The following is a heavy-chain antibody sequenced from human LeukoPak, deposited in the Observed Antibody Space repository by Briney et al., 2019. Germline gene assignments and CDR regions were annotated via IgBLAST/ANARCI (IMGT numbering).Heavy chain of an antibody. V-gene: IGHV3-23*01. CDR3: AKAPVKYTSSSDTFDI. CDR2: IGGSGSSR. J-gene: IGHJ3*02. Sequence: GGSLRLSCAASGFTFSSYAINWVRQAPGKGLEWVSAIGGSGSSRNYADSVKGRFTISRDNSKNTLYLQMNSLRAEDTAVYYCAKAPVKYTSSSDTFDIWGQGTMVTVSS. CDR1: GFTFSSYA. D-gene: IGHD6-6*01.